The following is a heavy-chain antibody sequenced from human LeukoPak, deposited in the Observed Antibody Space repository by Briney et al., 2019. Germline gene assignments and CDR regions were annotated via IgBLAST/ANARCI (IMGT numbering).Heavy chain of an antibody. J-gene: IGHJ4*02. V-gene: IGHV3-23*01. CDR3: ARGDYASGKGSGY. CDR2: ISDSGAGT. D-gene: IGHD3-16*01. Sequence: PGGSLRLSCAASGFTFSSYAMTWVRQAPGKGLEWVSSISDSGAGTYYADPVKGRFTISRDNSKNTLYLQMNSLRAEDTAVYYCARGDYASGKGSGYWGQGTLVTVCS. CDR1: GFTFSSYA.